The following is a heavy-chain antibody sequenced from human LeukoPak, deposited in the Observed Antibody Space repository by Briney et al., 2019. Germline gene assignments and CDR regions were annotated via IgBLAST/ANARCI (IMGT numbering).Heavy chain of an antibody. CDR1: GFTFSSYW. J-gene: IGHJ4*02. V-gene: IGHV3-74*01. CDR3: AKEGATVTTPYFDY. D-gene: IGHD4-17*01. CDR2: INSDGSST. Sequence: GGSLRLSCAASGFTFSSYWMHWVRQAPGKGLVWVSRINSDGSSTSYADSVKGRFTISRDNSKNTLYLQMNSLRAEDTAVYYCAKEGATVTTPYFDYWGQGTLVTVSS.